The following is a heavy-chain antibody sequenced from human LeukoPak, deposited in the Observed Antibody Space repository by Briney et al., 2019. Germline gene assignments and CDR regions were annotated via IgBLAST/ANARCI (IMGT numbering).Heavy chain of an antibody. Sequence: GASVKVSCKASGYTFTSYGIGWVRQAPGQGLEWMGWISAYNGNANYAQKLQGRVTMTTDTSTSTAYMELRSLRSDDTAVYYCARDGAYCSGGSCRAYNWFDPWGQGTLVTVSS. CDR1: GYTFTSYG. D-gene: IGHD2-15*01. CDR2: ISAYNGNA. V-gene: IGHV1-18*01. CDR3: ARDGAYCSGGSCRAYNWFDP. J-gene: IGHJ5*02.